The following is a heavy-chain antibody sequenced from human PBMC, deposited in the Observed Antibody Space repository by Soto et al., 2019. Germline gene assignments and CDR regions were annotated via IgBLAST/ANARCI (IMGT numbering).Heavy chain of an antibody. CDR3: ASESGRATATLDYYYFYMDV. CDR1: GDSFNDYY. CDR2: INPNGGAT. J-gene: IGHJ6*03. D-gene: IGHD1-26*01. V-gene: IGHV1-2*02. Sequence: VQLAQSGAEVKKPGASVKVSCKTSGDSFNDYYIHWVRQAPGQGLEWMGWINPNGGATKYAQKFQGRVTLTRDTSIRTVYMDLSSLRSDDTAVYYCASESGRATATLDYYYFYMDVWGKGTTVTVSS.